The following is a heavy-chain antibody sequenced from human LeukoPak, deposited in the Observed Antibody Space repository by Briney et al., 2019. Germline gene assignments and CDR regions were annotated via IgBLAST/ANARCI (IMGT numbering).Heavy chain of an antibody. Sequence: SQTLSLTCAISGDSVSSNGAAWNWLRQSPSRGLEWLGRTYYRSKWFDDYAVSVKSRITIKPDTSKNQFSLQLISVTPEDTAVYYCARESVIGHFDYWGQGTLVTVSS. J-gene: IGHJ4*02. CDR1: GDSVSSNGAA. CDR2: TYYRSKWFD. V-gene: IGHV6-1*01. CDR3: ARESVIGHFDY. D-gene: IGHD3/OR15-3a*01.